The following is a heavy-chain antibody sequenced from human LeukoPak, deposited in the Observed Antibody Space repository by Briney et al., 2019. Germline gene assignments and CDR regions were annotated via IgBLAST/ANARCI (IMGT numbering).Heavy chain of an antibody. D-gene: IGHD3-22*01. CDR2: IKQDGSEK. CDR1: GFTFSSYW. Sequence: GGSLRLSCAASGFTFSSYWMSWVRQAPGKGLEWVANIKQDGSEKYYVDSVKGRFTISRDNAKNSLYLQMNSLRAEDTAVYYCARSTPHDSSGYGMWGQGTLVTVSS. V-gene: IGHV3-7*01. CDR3: ARSTPHDSSGYGM. J-gene: IGHJ4*02.